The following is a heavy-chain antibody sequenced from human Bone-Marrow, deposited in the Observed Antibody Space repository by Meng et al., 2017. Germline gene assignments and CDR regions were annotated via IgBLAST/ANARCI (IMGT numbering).Heavy chain of an antibody. CDR2: IISSSSYI. CDR3: ARDRGSGSYNALPGDY. Sequence: GESLKISCAASGFTFSSYSMNWVRQAPGKGLEWVSSIISSSSYIYYADSVKGRFTISRDNAKNSLYLQMNSLRVEDTAVYYCARDRGSGSYNALPGDYWGQGTLVTVSS. J-gene: IGHJ4*02. V-gene: IGHV3-21*01. D-gene: IGHD1-26*01. CDR1: GFTFSSYS.